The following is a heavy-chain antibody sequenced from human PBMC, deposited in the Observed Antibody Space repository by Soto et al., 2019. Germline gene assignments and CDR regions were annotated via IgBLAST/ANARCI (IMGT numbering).Heavy chain of an antibody. CDR1: GYSFTSYW. CDR3: ARAGYCSGGSCYSNYYYYGMDV. CDR2: IDPSDSYT. J-gene: IGHJ6*02. V-gene: IGHV5-10-1*01. Sequence: PGESLKISCKGSGYSFTSYWISWVRQMPGKGLEWMGRIDPSDSYTNYSPSFQGHVTISADKSISTAYLQWSSLKASDTAMYYCARAGYCSGGSCYSNYYYYGMDVWGQGTTVTVSS. D-gene: IGHD2-15*01.